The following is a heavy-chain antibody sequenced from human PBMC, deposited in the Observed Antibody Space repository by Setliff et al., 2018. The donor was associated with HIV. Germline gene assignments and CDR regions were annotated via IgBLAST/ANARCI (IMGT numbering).Heavy chain of an antibody. CDR1: GYTFTRYD. J-gene: IGHJ4*02. D-gene: IGHD6-19*01. CDR3: ATGGLGYSRAWYRMGH. CDR2: MNPNSANT. Sequence: ASVKVSCKASGYTFTRYDINWVRQATGQGLEWMGWMNPNSANTGYAQKFQGRVTMTRNTSISTAYMELNSLRPEDTAVYYCATGGLGYSRAWYRMGHWGQGTLVTVSS. V-gene: IGHV1-8*01.